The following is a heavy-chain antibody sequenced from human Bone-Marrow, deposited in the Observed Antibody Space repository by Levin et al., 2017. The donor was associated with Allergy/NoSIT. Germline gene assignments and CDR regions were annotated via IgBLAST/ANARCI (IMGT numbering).Heavy chain of an antibody. CDR2: IIPIFGTA. J-gene: IGHJ4*02. CDR3: ASTIPKGYCSSTSCHKNFDY. CDR1: GGTFSSYA. V-gene: IGHV1-69*06. D-gene: IGHD2-2*02. Sequence: KISCQASGGTFSSYAISWVRQAPGQGLEWMGGIIPIFGTANYAQKFQGRVTITADKSTSTAYMELSSLRSEDTAVYYCASTIPKGYCSSTSCHKNFDYWGQGTLVTVSS.